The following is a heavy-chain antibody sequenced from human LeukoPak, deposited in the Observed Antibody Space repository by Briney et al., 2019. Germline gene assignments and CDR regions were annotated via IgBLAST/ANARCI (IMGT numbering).Heavy chain of an antibody. CDR2: INPSGGST. D-gene: IGHD3-22*01. Sequence: GASVKVSCKASGGTFSSYAISWVRQAPGQGLEWMGIINPSGGSTSYAQKFQGRVTMTRDMSTSTVYMELSSLRSEDTAVYYCARVKGDSSGFDYWGQGTLVTVSS. J-gene: IGHJ4*02. CDR3: ARVKGDSSGFDY. CDR1: GGTFSSYA. V-gene: IGHV1-46*01.